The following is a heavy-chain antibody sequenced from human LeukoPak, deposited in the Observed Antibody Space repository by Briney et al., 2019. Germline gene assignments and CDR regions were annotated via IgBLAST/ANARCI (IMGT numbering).Heavy chain of an antibody. CDR2: INPNSGGT. CDR1: GYTFTGYY. CDR3: ARDTTPGVYYMDV. Sequence: GASVKVPCKASGYTFTGYYMHWVRQAPGQGLEWMGRINPNSGGTNYAQKFQGRVTMTRDTSISTTYMELSRRRSDDTAVYYCARDTTPGVYYMDVWGKGTTVTVSS. J-gene: IGHJ6*03. D-gene: IGHD2-8*01. V-gene: IGHV1-2*06.